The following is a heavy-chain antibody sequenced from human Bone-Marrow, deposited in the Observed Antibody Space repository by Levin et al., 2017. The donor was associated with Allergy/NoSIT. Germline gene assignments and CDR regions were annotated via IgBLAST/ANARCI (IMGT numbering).Heavy chain of an antibody. CDR3: ARLDGYYFDY. CDR2: ISYRGTT. V-gene: IGHV4-31*03. CDR1: GGSISSAGYH. D-gene: IGHD3-9*01. J-gene: IGHJ4*02. Sequence: SETLSLTCTVSGGSISSAGYHWTWIRQSPGTGLEWIGYISYRGTTYYNPSLKSRLTMSLDTSEQRFSLNLNSVTAADTAIYYCARLDGYYFDYWGQGTLVTVAS.